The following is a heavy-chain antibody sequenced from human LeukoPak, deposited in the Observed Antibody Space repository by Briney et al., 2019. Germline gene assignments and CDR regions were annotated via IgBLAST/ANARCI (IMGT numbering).Heavy chain of an antibody. Sequence: ASMKVSCKASGYTFTDYFMLWVRQAPGQGLEWMGWINPNSGGTNYAQKFQGRVTMTRDTSISTAYMELSRLRSDDTAVYYCARGGSSGWYVTDYWGQGTLVTVSS. J-gene: IGHJ4*02. V-gene: IGHV1-2*02. CDR3: ARGGSSGWYVTDY. CDR2: INPNSGGT. CDR1: GYTFTDYF. D-gene: IGHD6-19*01.